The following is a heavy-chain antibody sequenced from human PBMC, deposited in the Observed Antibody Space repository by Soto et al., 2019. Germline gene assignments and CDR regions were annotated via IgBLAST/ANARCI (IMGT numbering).Heavy chain of an antibody. Sequence: EVPLLESGGKLVQPGGSLTLSCAASGFTFSTYAMAWVRQAPGKGLEWVSGVSASGLNTDYADPVKGRFYISRDNSKNTVSLHMNSLRAEDTALYYSAKDRPRRTSGYFFEYWCQGTPVTVSS. CDR2: VSASGLNT. J-gene: IGHJ4*02. CDR1: GFTFSTYA. CDR3: AKDRPRRTSGYFFEY. V-gene: IGHV3-23*01. D-gene: IGHD1-1*01.